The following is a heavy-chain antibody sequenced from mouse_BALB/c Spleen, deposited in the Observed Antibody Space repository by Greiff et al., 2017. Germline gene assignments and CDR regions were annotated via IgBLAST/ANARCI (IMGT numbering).Heavy chain of an antibody. J-gene: IGHJ4*01. CDR3: ARGTTVYAMDY. CDR2: ISYSGST. V-gene: IGHV3-2*02. Sequence: VQLKESGPGLVKPSQSLSLTCTVTGYSITSDYAWNWIRQFPGNKLEWMGYISYSGSTSYNPSLKSRISITRDTSKNQFFLQLNSVTTEDTATYYCARGTTVYAMDYWGQGTSVTVSS. CDR1: GYSITSDYA. D-gene: IGHD1-1*01.